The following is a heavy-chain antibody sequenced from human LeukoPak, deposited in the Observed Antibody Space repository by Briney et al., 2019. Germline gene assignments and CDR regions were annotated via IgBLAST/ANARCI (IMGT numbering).Heavy chain of an antibody. CDR1: GGSISSGGYY. D-gene: IGHD1-1*01. Sequence: SEALSLTCTVSGGSISSGGYYWSWIRQHPGKGLEWIGYIYHSGSTYYNPSLKSRVTISVDTSKNQFSLKLSPVTAADTAVYYCAREERTLHYYYGMDVWGQGTTVTVSS. V-gene: IGHV4-31*03. CDR2: IYHSGST. J-gene: IGHJ6*02. CDR3: AREERTLHYYYGMDV.